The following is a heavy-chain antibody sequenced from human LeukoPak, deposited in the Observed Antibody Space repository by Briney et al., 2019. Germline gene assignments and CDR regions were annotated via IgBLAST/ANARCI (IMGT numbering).Heavy chain of an antibody. CDR3: ARVSRTYYGSGSYPSTGFDP. V-gene: IGHV4-59*12. CDR1: GGSISSYY. D-gene: IGHD3-10*01. J-gene: IGHJ5*02. CDR2: IYYSGST. Sequence: PSETLSLTCTVSGGSISSYYWSWIRQPPGKGLEWIGYIYYSGSTNYNPSLKSRVTISVDTSKNQFSLKLSSVTAADTAVYYCARVSRTYYGSGSYPSTGFDPWGQGTLVTVSS.